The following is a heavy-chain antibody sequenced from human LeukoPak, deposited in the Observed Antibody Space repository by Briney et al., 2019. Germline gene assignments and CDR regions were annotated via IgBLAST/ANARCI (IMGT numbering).Heavy chain of an antibody. CDR1: GFAFSNAW. CDR2: IKSKTDGGTT. D-gene: IGHD6-19*01. J-gene: IGHJ4*02. CDR3: TTAAGYSSGWYDY. V-gene: IGHV3-15*01. Sequence: AGGSLRLSCAASGFAFSNAWMSWVRQAPGKGLEWVGRIKSKTDGGTTDYAAPVKGRFTISRDDSKNTLYLQMNSLKTEDTAVYYCTTAAGYSSGWYDYWGQGTLVTVSP.